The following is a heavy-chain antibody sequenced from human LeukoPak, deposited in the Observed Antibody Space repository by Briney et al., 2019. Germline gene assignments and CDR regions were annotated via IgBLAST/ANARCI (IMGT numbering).Heavy chain of an antibody. CDR3: AKGLIFSPPTVVVPAAPGDY. V-gene: IGHV3-23*01. CDR1: GFTFSSYA. J-gene: IGHJ4*02. CDR2: ISGSGGST. D-gene: IGHD2-2*01. Sequence: PGGSLRLSCAASGFTFSSYAMSWVRQAPGKGLEWVSAISGSGGSTYYADSVKGRFTISRDNSKNTLYLQMNSLRAEDTAVYYCAKGLIFSPPTVVVPAAPGDYWGQGTLVTVSS.